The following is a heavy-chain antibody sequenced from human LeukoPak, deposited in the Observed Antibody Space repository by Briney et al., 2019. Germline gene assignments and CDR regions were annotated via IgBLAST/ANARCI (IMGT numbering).Heavy chain of an antibody. CDR1: GFSLSTSGVA. CDR3: AHRRHNRYAYNPGGNFDF. Sequence: SGPTLVKPTQTLTLTCTSSGFSLSTSGVAVGWIRQPPGKALEWLALIYWDDDKNYTPSLKNRLTVTKDTSKDQVVLTMTNMDPVDTATYYCAHRRHNRYAYNPGGNFDFWGQGTLVTVSS. J-gene: IGHJ4*02. V-gene: IGHV2-5*02. D-gene: IGHD5-24*01. CDR2: IYWDDDK.